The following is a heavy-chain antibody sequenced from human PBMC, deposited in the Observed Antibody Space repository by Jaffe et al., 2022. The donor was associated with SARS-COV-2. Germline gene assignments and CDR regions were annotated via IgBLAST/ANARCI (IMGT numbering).Heavy chain of an antibody. CDR2: IYYSGST. D-gene: IGHD2-8*01. V-gene: IGHV4-59*01. CDR1: GGSISSYY. J-gene: IGHJ4*02. Sequence: QVQLQESGPGLVKPSETLSLTCTVSGGSISSYYWSWIRQPPGKGLEWIGYIYYSGSTNYNPSLKSRVTISVDTSKNQFSLKLSSVTAADTAVYYCARGIPGYCTNGVCEFDYWGQGTLVTVSS. CDR3: ARGIPGYCTNGVCEFDY.